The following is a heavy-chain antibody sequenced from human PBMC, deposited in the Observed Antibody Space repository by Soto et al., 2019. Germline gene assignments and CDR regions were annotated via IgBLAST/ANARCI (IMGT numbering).Heavy chain of an antibody. CDR1: GYSISSSNW. V-gene: IGHV4-28*01. CDR2: IYYSGTT. Sequence: QVQLQESGPGLVKPSDTLSLTCAVSGYSISSSNWWGWIRQPPGKGLEWIGYIYYSGTTYYNPSLKSXXTXSXXTSKDQFSLKRTSVTAVDTAVYYCARREFQGPIDYWGQGTLGTVSS. CDR3: ARREFQGPIDY. D-gene: IGHD3-10*01. J-gene: IGHJ4*02.